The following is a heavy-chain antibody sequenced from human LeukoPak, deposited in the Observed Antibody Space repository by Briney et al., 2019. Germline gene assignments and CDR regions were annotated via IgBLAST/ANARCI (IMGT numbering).Heavy chain of an antibody. CDR3: ARYGTNCGGDCYFDY. J-gene: IGHJ4*02. Sequence: SQTLSLTCALSGDSVSSNSAAWNWIRQSPSRGLEWLGRTYYRSKWYNDYAVSVKSRITINPDTSKNQFSLQLNSVTPEDTAVYYCARYGTNCGGDCYFDYWGQGTLVTVSS. D-gene: IGHD2-21*02. V-gene: IGHV6-1*01. CDR1: GDSVSSNSAA. CDR2: TYYRSKWYN.